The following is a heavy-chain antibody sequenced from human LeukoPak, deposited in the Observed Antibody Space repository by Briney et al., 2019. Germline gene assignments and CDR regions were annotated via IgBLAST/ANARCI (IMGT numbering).Heavy chain of an antibody. J-gene: IGHJ4*02. CDR3: ARSRLDYFDY. V-gene: IGHV3-30-3*01. D-gene: IGHD2-21*01. CDR1: GFTFSSYA. Sequence: GGSLRLSCAAPGFTFSSYAMHWVRQAPGKGLEWVAVISYDGSNKYYADSVKGRFTISRDNSKNTLYLQMNSLRAEDTAVYYCARSRLDYFDYWGQGTLVTVSS. CDR2: ISYDGSNK.